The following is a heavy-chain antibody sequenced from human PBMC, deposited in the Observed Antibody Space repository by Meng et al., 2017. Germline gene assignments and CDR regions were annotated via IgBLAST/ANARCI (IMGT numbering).Heavy chain of an antibody. J-gene: IGHJ4*02. CDR3: ASGWSMFQT. D-gene: IGHD3-10*02. Sequence: QLQQAGPVLMKPSQTLSLTCAISGATVSSDSAAWNWIRQSPSRGLEWRGRTYYRSKWYNDFAVSVKSRIIINPDTSKNHFSLQLNSVTPEDTAVYYCASGWSMFQTWGQGTLVTVSS. CDR2: TYYRSKWYN. V-gene: IGHV6-1*01. CDR1: GATVSSDSAA.